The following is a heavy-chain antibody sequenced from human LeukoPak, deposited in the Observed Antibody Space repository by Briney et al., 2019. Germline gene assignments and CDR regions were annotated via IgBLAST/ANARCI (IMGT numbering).Heavy chain of an antibody. Sequence: ASVKVSCKASGYTFTRYYMQWVRQAPGQGLEWMGIINPSGGSTSYAQNFQGRVTMTRDMSTSTVYMQLSSLRSEDTAVYYCARGIGEQWLDRDFDYWGQGTLVTVSS. CDR3: ARGIGEQWLDRDFDY. J-gene: IGHJ4*02. CDR2: INPSGGST. CDR1: GYTFTRYY. D-gene: IGHD6-19*01. V-gene: IGHV1-46*01.